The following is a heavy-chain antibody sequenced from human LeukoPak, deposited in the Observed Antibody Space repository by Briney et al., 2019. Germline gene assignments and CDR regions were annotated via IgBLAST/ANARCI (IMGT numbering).Heavy chain of an antibody. D-gene: IGHD5/OR15-5a*01. J-gene: IGHJ4*02. V-gene: IGHV1-69*13. CDR1: GGTFSSYA. CDR2: IIPIFGTA. CDR3: AKDYLVYYFDY. Sequence: ASVMVSCKASGGTFSSYAISWVRQAPGQGLEWMGGIIPIFGTANYAQKFQGRVTITADESTSTAYMELSSLRSEDTAVYYCAKDYLVYYFDYWGQGTLVTVSS.